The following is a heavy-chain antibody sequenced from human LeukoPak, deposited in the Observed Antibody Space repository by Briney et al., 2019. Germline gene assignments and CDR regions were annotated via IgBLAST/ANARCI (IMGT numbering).Heavy chain of an antibody. CDR2: INPSGGST. CDR3: ATLNCSSTSCQRNPFDY. D-gene: IGHD2-2*01. CDR1: GYTFTSYY. J-gene: IGHJ4*02. V-gene: IGHV1-46*01. Sequence: ASVTVSCKASGYTFTSYYMHWVRQAPGQGLEWMGIINPSGGSTSYAQKFQGRVTMTRDTSTSTVYMELSSLGSEDTAVYYCATLNCSSTSCQRNPFDYWGQGTLVTVSS.